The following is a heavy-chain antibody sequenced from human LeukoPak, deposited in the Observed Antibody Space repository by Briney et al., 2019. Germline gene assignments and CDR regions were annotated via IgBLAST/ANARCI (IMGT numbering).Heavy chain of an antibody. CDR2: INHSGST. CDR1: GGSFSGYY. D-gene: IGHD1-26*01. J-gene: IGHJ4*02. CDR3: ARVSELLDLFDY. Sequence: SETLSLTCAVYGGSFSGYYWSWIRQPPGKGLEWIGEINHSGSTNYNPSLKSRVTISVDTSKNQFSLKLSSVTAADTAVYCCARVSELLDLFDYWGQGTLVTVSS. V-gene: IGHV4-34*01.